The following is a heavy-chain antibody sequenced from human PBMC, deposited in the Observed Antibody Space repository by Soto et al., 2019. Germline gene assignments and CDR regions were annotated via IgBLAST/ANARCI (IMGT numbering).Heavy chain of an antibody. D-gene: IGHD2-21*02. CDR1: GYTFTAYY. CDR2: IKPKTGDT. CDR3: ARQLAYCGCDYYTEPIDY. J-gene: IGHJ4*02. Sequence: QAQLVQSGAEVKKPGASVKVSCKTSGYTFTAYYIHWVRHAPGQVLEWVGWIKPKTGDTKYAQKFQGRVTMTGDTSLTTAYMELGRLRGDDTAVYYCARQLAYCGCDYYTEPIDYWGQGTLVTVSS. V-gene: IGHV1-2*02.